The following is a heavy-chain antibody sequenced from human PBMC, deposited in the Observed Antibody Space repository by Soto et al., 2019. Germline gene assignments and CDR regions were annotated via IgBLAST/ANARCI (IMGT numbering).Heavy chain of an antibody. J-gene: IGHJ6*03. CDR2: INHSGST. CDR3: ARGGVWCSSTSCRPYCYYYYMDV. Sequence: PSETLSLTCAVYGGSFSGYYWSWIRQPPGKGLEWIGEINHSGSTNYNPSLKSRVTISVDTSKNQFSLKLSSVTAADTAVYYCARGGVWCSSTSCRPYCYYYYMDVWGKGTTVTVSS. CDR1: GGSFSGYY. V-gene: IGHV4-34*01. D-gene: IGHD2-2*01.